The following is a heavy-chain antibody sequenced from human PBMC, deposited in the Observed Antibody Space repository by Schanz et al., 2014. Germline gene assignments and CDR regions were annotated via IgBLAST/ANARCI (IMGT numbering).Heavy chain of an antibody. CDR2: ISDSGDTA. D-gene: IGHD3-10*01. V-gene: IGHV3-23*04. J-gene: IGHJ5*02. CDR3: VRDILHRVYDSGSP. Sequence: EVQLVESGGGLVQPGGSLRLSCAASGFTFTNYAMSWVRQAPGKGLEWVSLISDSGDTAYYADSVRGRFTISRDNSKTTVYLQMNSLRAEDTAVYYCVRDILHRVYDSGSPWGQGTLVTVSS. CDR1: GFTFTNYA.